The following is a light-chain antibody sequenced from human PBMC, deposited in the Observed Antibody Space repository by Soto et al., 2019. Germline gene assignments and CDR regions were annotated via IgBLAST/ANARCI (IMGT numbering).Light chain of an antibody. CDR2: EVS. Sequence: QSALTQPPSASGSPGQSVTISCTGTSSDVGGYNYVSWYQQHPGKAPKLMIYEVSKRPSGVPDRFSGSKSSNTASLTVSGLQAEYEADYYCSSYAFSNHLVVFGGGTKLTVL. V-gene: IGLV2-8*01. CDR1: SSDVGGYNY. J-gene: IGLJ2*01. CDR3: SSYAFSNHLVV.